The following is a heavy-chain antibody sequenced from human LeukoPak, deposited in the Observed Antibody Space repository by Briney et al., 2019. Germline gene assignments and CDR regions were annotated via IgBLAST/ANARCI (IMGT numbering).Heavy chain of an antibody. CDR3: ARDDVVSRSTLPLDY. J-gene: IGHJ4*02. CDR1: GFTFSSYG. CDR2: IWYDGSNK. Sequence: PGGSLRLSCAASGFTFSSYGMHWVRQAPGKGLEWVAVIWYDGSNKYYADSVKGRFTISGDNSKNTLYLQMNSLRAEDTAVYYCARDDVVSRSTLPLDYWGQGTLVTVSS. V-gene: IGHV3-33*08. D-gene: IGHD2-15*01.